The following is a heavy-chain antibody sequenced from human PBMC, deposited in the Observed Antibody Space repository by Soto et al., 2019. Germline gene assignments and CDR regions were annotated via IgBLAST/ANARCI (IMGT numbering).Heavy chain of an antibody. V-gene: IGHV3-30*18. CDR1: GFTFSSYG. CDR3: GKDSDSSGWWSGSVNFDY. Sequence: QVQLVESGGGVVQPGRSLRLSCAASGFTFSSYGMHWVRQAPGKGLEWVAVISYDGSNKYYADSVKGRFTISRDNXKXTXCLRMNSLRAEDTAVYYWGKDSDSSGWWSGSVNFDYWGQGTLVTVSS. J-gene: IGHJ4*02. CDR2: ISYDGSNK. D-gene: IGHD6-19*01.